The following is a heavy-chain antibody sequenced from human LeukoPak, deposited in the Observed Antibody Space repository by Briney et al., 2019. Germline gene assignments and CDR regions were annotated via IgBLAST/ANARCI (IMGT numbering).Heavy chain of an antibody. CDR1: GGSISSYY. CDR3: ARQSSSWYEINWFDP. CDR2: IYYSGST. J-gene: IGHJ5*02. D-gene: IGHD6-13*01. Sequence: SEALSLTCTVSGGSISSYYWSWIRQPPGKGLEWIGYIYYSGSTNYNPSLKSRVTVSVDTSKNQFSLKLSSVTAADTAVYYCARQSSSWYEINWFDPWGPGTLVTVSS. V-gene: IGHV4-59*08.